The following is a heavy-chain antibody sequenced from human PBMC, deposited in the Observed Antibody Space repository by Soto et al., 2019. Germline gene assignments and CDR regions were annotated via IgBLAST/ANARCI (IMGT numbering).Heavy chain of an antibody. CDR2: IKEDGSET. CDR3: ARGDSRGTAGN. J-gene: IGHJ4*02. V-gene: IGHV3-7*01. Sequence: PGGSLRLSCAASGFTFSSYWMSWVRQAPGMGLEWVANIKEDGSETYYVDSVKGRFTISRDNAQNSLYLQMNNLRVEDTAVYYCARGDSRGTAGNWGQGTLVTVSS. CDR1: GFTFSSYW. D-gene: IGHD2-21*02.